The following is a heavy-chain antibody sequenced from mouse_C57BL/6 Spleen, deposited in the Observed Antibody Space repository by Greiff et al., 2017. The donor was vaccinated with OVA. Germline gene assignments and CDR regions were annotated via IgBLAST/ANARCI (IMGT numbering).Heavy chain of an antibody. CDR2: ISSGSSTI. CDR1: GFTFSDYG. CDR3: ARPAGYYFDY. V-gene: IGHV5-17*01. Sequence: EVHLVESGGGLVKPGGSLKLSCAASGFTFSDYGMHWVRQAPEKGLEWVAYISSGSSTIYYADTVKGGFTISRDNAKNTLFLQMTSLRSEDTAMYYCARPAGYYFDYWGQGTTLTVSS. J-gene: IGHJ2*01.